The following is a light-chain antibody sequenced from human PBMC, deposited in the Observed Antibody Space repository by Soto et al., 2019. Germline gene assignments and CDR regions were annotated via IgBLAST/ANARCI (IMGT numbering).Light chain of an antibody. CDR3: QDYGSSRT. Sequence: EVVLTQSPGTLSLSPGERATLSCRASRSVSNAYLAWYQQKPGQAPRLLIYGASRRATGIPDRFSGSGSGIDFTLTISRLEPDDFAVYYCQDYGSSRTFGQGTKVDIK. J-gene: IGKJ1*01. CDR1: RSVSNAY. CDR2: GAS. V-gene: IGKV3-20*01.